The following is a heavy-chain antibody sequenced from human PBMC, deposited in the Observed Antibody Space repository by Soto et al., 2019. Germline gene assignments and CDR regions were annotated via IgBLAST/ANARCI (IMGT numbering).Heavy chain of an antibody. Sequence: EVQLAESGGGMVQPGGSLRLSCVASGFTFSSYDMHWVRQAPGKGLEYVSSISSNGGTTYYGNSVKGRFTISRDSSKNTLYLQLGSLRAEAMAVYYCVRRVSVNYDYGGQGTLVTVSS. D-gene: IGHD1-7*01. J-gene: IGHJ4*02. CDR3: VRRVSVNYDY. CDR1: GFTFSSYD. V-gene: IGHV3-64*01. CDR2: ISSNGGTT.